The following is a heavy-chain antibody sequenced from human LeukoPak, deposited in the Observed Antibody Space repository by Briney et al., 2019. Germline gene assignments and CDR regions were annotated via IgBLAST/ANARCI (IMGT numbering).Heavy chain of an antibody. CDR1: GFTFSSHR. Sequence: GGSLRLSCAASGFTFSSHRMNWVRQAPGKGLEWVSSISSSSSYIYYADSVKGRFTISSDNANNSLYLQMNSLRAEDTAVYYSAGGSQAPTDYWGQGTLVTVSS. D-gene: IGHD1-26*01. V-gene: IGHV3-21*01. CDR3: AGGSQAPTDY. CDR2: ISSSSSYI. J-gene: IGHJ4*02.